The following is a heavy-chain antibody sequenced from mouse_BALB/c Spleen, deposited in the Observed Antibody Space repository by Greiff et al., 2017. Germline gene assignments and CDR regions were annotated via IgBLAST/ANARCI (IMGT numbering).Heavy chain of an antibody. CDR3: ARPGYRYDGYYAMDY. Sequence: EVKLLESGGGLVQPGGSLKLSCAASGFDFSRYWMSWVRQAPGKGLEWIGEINPDSSTINYTPSLKDKFIISRDNAKNTLYLQMSKVRSEDTALYYCARPGYRYDGYYAMDYWGQGTSVTVSS. D-gene: IGHD2-14*01. CDR1: GFDFSRYW. V-gene: IGHV4-1*02. CDR2: INPDSSTI. J-gene: IGHJ4*01.